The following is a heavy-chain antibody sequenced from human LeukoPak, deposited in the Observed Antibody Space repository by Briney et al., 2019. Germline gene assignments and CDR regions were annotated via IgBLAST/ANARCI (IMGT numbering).Heavy chain of an antibody. J-gene: IGHJ2*01. CDR3: ARWARGVVVSNFDL. CDR1: GYTFTGYY. CDR2: IIPVFGTT. D-gene: IGHD2-21*01. Sequence: GASVKVSCKASGYTFTGYYFHWVRQAPGQGLEWMGGIIPVFGTTNYAQKFQGRVTITADESTSTAYMELSSLRSEDTAVYYCARWARGVVVSNFDLWGRGTLVTVSS. V-gene: IGHV1-69*13.